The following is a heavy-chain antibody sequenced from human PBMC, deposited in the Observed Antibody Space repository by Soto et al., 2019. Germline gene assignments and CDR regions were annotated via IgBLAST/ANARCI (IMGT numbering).Heavy chain of an antibody. J-gene: IGHJ4*02. CDR2: ISIGGSET. D-gene: IGHD5-12*01. Sequence: PGGSLRLSCEASGLTFSSSWMHWVRQAPGKGLVWVSRISIGGSETYYADSVKGRFTISRDNARNTLYLQMDSLRAEDTAVYFCVRGHTGYGNFDYWGQGTLVSVSS. CDR1: GLTFSSSW. V-gene: IGHV3-74*01. CDR3: VRGHTGYGNFDY.